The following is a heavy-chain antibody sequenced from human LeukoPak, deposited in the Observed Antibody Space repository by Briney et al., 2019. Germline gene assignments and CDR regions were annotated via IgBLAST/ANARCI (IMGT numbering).Heavy chain of an antibody. CDR2: IYYSGST. Sequence: SETLSLTCTDSGGSISSSSYYWGWIRQPPGKGLEWIGSIYYSGSTYYNPSLKSRVTISVDTSKNQFSLKLSSVTAADTAVYYCACRKLVPAAKDAFDIWGQGTMVTVSS. J-gene: IGHJ3*02. V-gene: IGHV4-39*01. D-gene: IGHD2-2*01. CDR3: ACRKLVPAAKDAFDI. CDR1: GGSISSSSYY.